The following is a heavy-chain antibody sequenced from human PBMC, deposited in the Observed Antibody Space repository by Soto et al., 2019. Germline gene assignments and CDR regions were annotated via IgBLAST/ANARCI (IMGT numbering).Heavy chain of an antibody. V-gene: IGHV3-30*18. D-gene: IGHD5-18*01. J-gene: IGHJ4*02. CDR2: ISYDGSNK. CDR3: AKDLGEGDTAMVYYY. CDR1: GFTFSSYG. Sequence: GGSLRLSCAASGFTFSSYGMHWVRQAPGKGLEWVAVISYDGSNKYYADSVKGRFTISRDNSKNTLYLQMNSLRAEDTAVYYCAKDLGEGDTAMVYYYWGQGTLVTVSS.